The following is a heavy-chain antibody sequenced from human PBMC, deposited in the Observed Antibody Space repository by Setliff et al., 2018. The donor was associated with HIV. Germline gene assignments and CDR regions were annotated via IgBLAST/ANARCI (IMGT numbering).Heavy chain of an antibody. V-gene: IGHV4-39*07. CDR1: GGSISSSSYY. CDR2: IYYSGST. J-gene: IGHJ4*02. CDR3: ASLNYYDSSGYYPH. D-gene: IGHD3-22*01. Sequence: PSETLSLTCTVSGGSISSSSYYWGWIRQPPGKGLEWIGSIYYSGSTYYNPSPKSRVTISVDTSQNQFSLKLSSVTAADTAVYYCASLNYYDSSGYYPHWGQGTLVTVSS.